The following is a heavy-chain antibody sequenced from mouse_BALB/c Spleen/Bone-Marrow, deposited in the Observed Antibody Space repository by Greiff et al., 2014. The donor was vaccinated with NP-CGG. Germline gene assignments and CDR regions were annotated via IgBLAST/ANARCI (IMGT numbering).Heavy chain of an antibody. Sequence: EVQLVESGGGLVQPGGSLRLSCATSGFTFTDNYMTWVRQPPGKALEWLGFIRNKANGYTTGYSASVKGRFTISRDNSQSILYLQMNTLRAEDSATYYCARDSDWFAYWGQGTLVTVSA. CDR3: ARDSDWFAY. J-gene: IGHJ3*01. CDR2: IRNKANGYTT. V-gene: IGHV7-3*02. CDR1: GFTFTDNY.